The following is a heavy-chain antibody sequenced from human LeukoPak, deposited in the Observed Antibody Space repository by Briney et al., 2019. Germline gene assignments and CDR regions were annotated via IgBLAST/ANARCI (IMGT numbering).Heavy chain of an antibody. CDR1: GFTFSSYG. Sequence: PGGSLRLSCAASGFTFSSYGMHWVCRAPGKGLEWVAVIWYDGSNKYYVDSVKGRFTISRDNSKNTLYLQMNSLRADDTAVYHCAKEKKSGGWPIDYWGQGALVTVSS. CDR2: IWYDGSNK. V-gene: IGHV3-33*06. D-gene: IGHD2-15*01. J-gene: IGHJ4*02. CDR3: AKEKKSGGWPIDY.